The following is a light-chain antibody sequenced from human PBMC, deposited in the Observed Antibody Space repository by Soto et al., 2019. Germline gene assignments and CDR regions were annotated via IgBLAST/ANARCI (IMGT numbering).Light chain of an antibody. Sequence: QSAPAQPASVSVSPGQSITIPRTGTSSDVGGYNYDSWYQQHPGKAPKLMIYEVSNRPSGVSDRFSGSKSGKAASLTISGLKAEDEADYYCGSYTSSRIYVFGAGTKVTVL. CDR3: GSYTSSRIYV. V-gene: IGLV2-14*01. CDR2: EVS. CDR1: SSDVGGYNY. J-gene: IGLJ1*01.